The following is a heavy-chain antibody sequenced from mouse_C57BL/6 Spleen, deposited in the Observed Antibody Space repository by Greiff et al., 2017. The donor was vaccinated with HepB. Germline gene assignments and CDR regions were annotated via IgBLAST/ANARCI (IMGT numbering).Heavy chain of an antibody. J-gene: IGHJ4*01. CDR3: ARCYYPYYYAMDY. CDR1: GYAFSSYW. CDR2: IYPGDGDT. V-gene: IGHV1-80*01. Sequence: VHLVESGAELVKPGASVKISCKASGYAFSSYWMNWVKQRPGKGLEWIGQIYPGDGDTNYNGKFKGKATLTADKSSSTAYMQLSSLTSEDSAVYFCARCYYPYYYAMDYWGQGTSVTVSS. D-gene: IGHD2-1*01.